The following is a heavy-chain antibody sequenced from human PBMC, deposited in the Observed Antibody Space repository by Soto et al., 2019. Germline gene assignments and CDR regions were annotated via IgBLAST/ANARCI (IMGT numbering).Heavy chain of an antibody. CDR1: GGTFSSYA. D-gene: IGHD3-22*01. V-gene: IGHV1-69*13. J-gene: IGHJ4*02. CDR2: IIPIFGTA. CDR3: ASNYYDSSGYSR. Sequence: GASVKVSCKASGGTFSSYAISWVRQAPGQGLEWMGGIIPIFGTANYAQKFQGRVTITADESTSTAYMELSSLRSEDTAAYYCASNYYDSSGYSRWGQGTLVTVSS.